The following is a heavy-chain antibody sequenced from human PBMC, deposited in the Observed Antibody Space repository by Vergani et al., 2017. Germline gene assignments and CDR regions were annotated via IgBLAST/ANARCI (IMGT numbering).Heavy chain of an antibody. CDR2: IIPILGIA. CDR1: GGTFSSYT. J-gene: IGHJ5*02. Sequence: QVQLVQSGAEVKKPGASVKVSCKASGGTFSSYTISWVRQAPGQGLEWMGRIIPILGIANYAQKFQGRVTITADKSTSTAYMELSSLRSEDTAVYYCARGHSKGWFDPWGQGTLVTVSS. D-gene: IGHD4-11*01. CDR3: ARGHSKGWFDP. V-gene: IGHV1-69*04.